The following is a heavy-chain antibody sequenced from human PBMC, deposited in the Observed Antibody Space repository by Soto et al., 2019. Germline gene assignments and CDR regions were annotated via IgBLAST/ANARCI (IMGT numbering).Heavy chain of an antibody. CDR1: GYTFTSYD. CDR3: ARGPDRGIYYYYYMDV. Sequence: ASVKVSCKASGYTFTSYDINWVRQATGQGLEWMGWMNPNSGNTGYAQKFQGRVTMTRNTSISTAYMELSSLRSEDTAVYYCARGPDRGIYYYYYMDVWGKGTTVTVSS. CDR2: MNPNSGNT. J-gene: IGHJ6*03. V-gene: IGHV1-8*01.